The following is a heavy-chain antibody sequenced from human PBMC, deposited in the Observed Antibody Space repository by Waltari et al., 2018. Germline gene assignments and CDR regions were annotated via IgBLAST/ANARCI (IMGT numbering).Heavy chain of an antibody. CDR2: MNPNSGNT. V-gene: IGHV1-8*03. CDR3: ARGVDYYHDAFDI. CDR1: GYTFTCHD. D-gene: IGHD3-22*01. J-gene: IGHJ3*02. Sequence: QVQLVQSGAEVKNPGASVMVSCNASGYTFTCHDINWVRQATGQGREWMGWMNPNSGNTGYAQKFQGRVTITRNTSISTAYMELSSLRSEDTAVYYCARGVDYYHDAFDIWGQGTMVTVSS.